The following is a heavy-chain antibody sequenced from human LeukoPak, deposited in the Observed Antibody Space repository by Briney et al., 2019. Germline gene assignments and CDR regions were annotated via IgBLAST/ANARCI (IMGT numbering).Heavy chain of an antibody. CDR1: GFTFSTYS. V-gene: IGHV3-21*04. CDR3: ARQWMYSSDPFDY. CDR2: VSGSSIYI. D-gene: IGHD6-25*01. J-gene: IGHJ4*02. Sequence: PGGSLRLSCAASGFTFSTYSMNWVRQAPGKGLEWVSSVSGSSIYIYYADSVKGRFTISRDNAKNSLYLQMNSLRAEDTAVYYCARQWMYSSDPFDYWGQGTLVTVSS.